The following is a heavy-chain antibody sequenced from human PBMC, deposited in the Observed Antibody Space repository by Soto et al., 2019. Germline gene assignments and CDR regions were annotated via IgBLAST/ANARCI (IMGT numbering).Heavy chain of an antibody. CDR2: ISNSGST. CDR3: AKDREGYCSSTSCLYYFDS. V-gene: IGHV3-23*01. CDR1: GFTVRNCA. Sequence: GSLRLSCAASGFTVRNCAMNWVRQAPGRGLEWVSTISNSGSTYYADAVKGRFTISRDISKNTLYLQMSSLRADDTALYYCAKDREGYCSSTSCLYYFDSWGQGTQVTVSS. J-gene: IGHJ4*02. D-gene: IGHD2-2*01.